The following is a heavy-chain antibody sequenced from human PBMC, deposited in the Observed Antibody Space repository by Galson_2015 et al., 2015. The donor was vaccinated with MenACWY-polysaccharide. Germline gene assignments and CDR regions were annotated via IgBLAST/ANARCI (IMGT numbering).Heavy chain of an antibody. D-gene: IGHD6-13*01. CDR2: ISWNSGSI. J-gene: IGHJ4*02. Sequence: SLRLSCAASGFTFDDYAMHWVRQAPGKGLEWVSGISWNSGSIGYADSVKGRFTISRDNAKNSLYLQMNSLRAEDTALYYCAKGDAGDFIAAAGSSFDYWGQGTLVTVSS. V-gene: IGHV3-9*01. CDR3: AKGDAGDFIAAAGSSFDY. CDR1: GFTFDDYA.